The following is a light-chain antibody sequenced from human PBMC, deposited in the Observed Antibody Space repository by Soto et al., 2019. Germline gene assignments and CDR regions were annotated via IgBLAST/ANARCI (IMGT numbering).Light chain of an antibody. V-gene: IGLV4-69*01. Sequence: QSVLTQSPSASASQGDSVKLTCTLSSGHSSYAIAWHQQQPEKGPRYLMKLNSDGSHSKGDGIPDRFSGSSSGAERYLTISSLQSEDEADYYCQTWGTGIVVFGGGTKFTVL. CDR3: QTWGTGIVV. J-gene: IGLJ2*01. CDR2: LNSDGSH. CDR1: SGHSSYA.